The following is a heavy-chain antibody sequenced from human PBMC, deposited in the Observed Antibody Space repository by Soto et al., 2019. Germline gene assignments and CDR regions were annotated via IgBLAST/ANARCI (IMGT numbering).Heavy chain of an antibody. D-gene: IGHD3-10*01. CDR1: GYSFTSYW. CDR3: ARHLTQLLWFGESPTYYYYGMDV. Sequence: PGEFLKISCKGSGYSFTSYWIGWVRQMPGKGLEWMGIIYPGDSDTRYSPSFQGQVTISADKSISTAYLQWSSLKASDTAMYYCARHLTQLLWFGESPTYYYYGMDVWGQGTTVTVSS. J-gene: IGHJ6*02. V-gene: IGHV5-51*01. CDR2: IYPGDSDT.